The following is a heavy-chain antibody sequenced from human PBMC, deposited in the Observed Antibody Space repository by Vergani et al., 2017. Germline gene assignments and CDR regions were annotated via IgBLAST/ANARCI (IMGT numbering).Heavy chain of an antibody. D-gene: IGHD3-10*01. V-gene: IGHV1-3*01. CDR3: ARGVADVVLWFGESNGWFDP. CDR1: GYTFTSYA. J-gene: IGHJ5*02. Sequence: QVQLVQSGAEVKKPGASVKVSCKASGYTFTSYAMHWVRQAPGQRLEWMGWINAGNGNTKDSQKFQGRVTITRDTFAGTAYMELSSLSSEDTAVYYCARGVADVVLWFGESNGWFDPWGQGTLVTVSS. CDR2: INAGNGNT.